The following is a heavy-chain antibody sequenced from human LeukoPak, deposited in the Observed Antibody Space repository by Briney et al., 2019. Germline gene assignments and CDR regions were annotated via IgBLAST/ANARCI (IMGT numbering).Heavy chain of an antibody. Sequence: GGSLRLSCAASGFTFSSYIMIWVRQAPGKGLEWVSSISGSSTNIYYADSLKGRFTISRDNAANSVFLQMNALKAEDTAVYYCARDRWEDWLPYYWGQGALVTVSS. J-gene: IGHJ4*02. CDR3: ARDRWEDWLPYY. D-gene: IGHD3/OR15-3a*01. V-gene: IGHV3-21*01. CDR2: ISGSSTNI. CDR1: GFTFSSYI.